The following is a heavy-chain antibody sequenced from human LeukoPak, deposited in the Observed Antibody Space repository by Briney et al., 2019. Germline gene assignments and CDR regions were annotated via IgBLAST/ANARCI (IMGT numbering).Heavy chain of an antibody. CDR1: GYSISSGHY. CDR2: MYHSGST. J-gene: IGHJ6*03. Sequence: SETLSLTCTASGYSISSGHYWGWIRQPPGKGLEWIGSMYHSGSTYYNPPLKSRVTISVDTSKNQFSLRLSPVTAADTAVYYCARDWGVSARPGYMDVWGKGTTVTVSS. V-gene: IGHV4-38-2*02. CDR3: ARDWGVSARPGYMDV. D-gene: IGHD6-6*01.